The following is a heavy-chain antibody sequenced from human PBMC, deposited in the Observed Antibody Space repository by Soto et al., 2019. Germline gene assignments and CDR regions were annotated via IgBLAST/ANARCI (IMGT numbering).Heavy chain of an antibody. V-gene: IGHV1-69*06. Sequence: QVQLEQSGAEVKKPGSSVKISCKASGGTLSDHGVSWLRQAPGQGLEWVGGTIPVFNTANYAPKFQGRVTIAADKSTTIAYMEWGSLRSDATAFYYCARGVYGSGNYYTGPSAFDIWGQGTLVIVSS. CDR2: TIPVFNTA. CDR1: GGTLSDHG. J-gene: IGHJ3*02. D-gene: IGHD3-10*01. CDR3: ARGVYGSGNYYTGPSAFDI.